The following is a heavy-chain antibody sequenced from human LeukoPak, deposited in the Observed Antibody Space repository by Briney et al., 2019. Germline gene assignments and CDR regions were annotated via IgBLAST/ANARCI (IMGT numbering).Heavy chain of an antibody. CDR3: AAKSNWGSPGGDY. D-gene: IGHD7-27*01. Sequence: SVTVSCKASGGTFSSYAISWVRQAPGQGLEWMGGIIPIFGTANYAQKFQGRVTITADESTSTAYMELSSLRSEDTAVYYCAAKSNWGSPGGDYWGQGTLVTVSS. CDR2: IIPIFGTA. CDR1: GGTFSSYA. V-gene: IGHV1-69*13. J-gene: IGHJ4*02.